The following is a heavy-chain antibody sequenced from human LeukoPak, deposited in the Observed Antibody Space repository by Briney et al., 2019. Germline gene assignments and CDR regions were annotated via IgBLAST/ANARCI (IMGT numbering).Heavy chain of an antibody. V-gene: IGHV3-21*01. CDR3: ARQGSYYPADVDY. CDR1: GFTFSSYS. Sequence: AGSLRLSCAASGFTFSSYSMKWLGQAPAKGVEWVSCNSSSRSYIYYAVSVKGRFTISRDNAKNSLYLQMNSLRAEDTDVYYCARQGSYYPADVDYWGQGTLVTVSS. CDR2: NSSSRSYI. D-gene: IGHD3-22*01. J-gene: IGHJ4*02.